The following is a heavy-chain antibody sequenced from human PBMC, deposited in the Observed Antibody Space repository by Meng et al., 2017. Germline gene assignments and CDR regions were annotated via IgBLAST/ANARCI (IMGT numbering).Heavy chain of an antibody. D-gene: IGHD2-15*01. CDR2: ISSNGGST. CDR3: ARYACSGGSCYADY. J-gene: IGHJ4*02. CDR1: GFTFSSYA. V-gene: IGHV3-64*01. Sequence: GGSLRLSCAASGFTFSSYAMHWVRQAPGKGLEYVSAISSNGGSTYYANSVKGRFTISRDNSKNTLYLQMGSLRAEVMAVYYCARYACSGGSCYADYWGQGTLVTVSS.